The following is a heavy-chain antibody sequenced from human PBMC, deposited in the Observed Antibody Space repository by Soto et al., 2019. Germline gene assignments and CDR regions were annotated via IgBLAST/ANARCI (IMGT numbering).Heavy chain of an antibody. V-gene: IGHV3-7*03. CDR3: ARIGYSSSSFDY. CDR2: IKQDGSEI. D-gene: IGHD6-6*01. J-gene: IGHJ4*02. Sequence: QPGGSLRLSCAASGFTFSNYWMSWVRQAPGKGLEWVANIKQDGSEIYFVGSLKGRFTISRDNAMNSVYLQMNSLRADDTAVYYCARIGYSSSSFDYWGQGTLVTVSS. CDR1: GFTFSNYW.